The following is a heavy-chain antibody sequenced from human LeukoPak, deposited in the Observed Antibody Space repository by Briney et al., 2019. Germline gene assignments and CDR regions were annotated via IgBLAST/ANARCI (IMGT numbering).Heavy chain of an antibody. V-gene: IGHV4-34*01. CDR3: ARDRYCSSTSCSYYYYYYGMDV. Sequence: PSETLSLTCAVYGGSFSGYYWSWIRQPPGKGLEWIGEINHSGSTNYNPSLKSRVTISVDTSKNQFSLKLSSVTAADTAVHYCARDRYCSSTSCSYYYYYYGMDVWGQGTTVTVSS. D-gene: IGHD2-2*01. CDR2: INHSGST. CDR1: GGSFSGYY. J-gene: IGHJ6*02.